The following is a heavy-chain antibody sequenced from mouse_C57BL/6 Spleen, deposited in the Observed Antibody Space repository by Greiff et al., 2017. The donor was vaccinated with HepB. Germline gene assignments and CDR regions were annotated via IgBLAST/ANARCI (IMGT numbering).Heavy chain of an antibody. J-gene: IGHJ3*01. Sequence: VQLKQSGPELVKPGASVKIPCKASGYTFTDYNMDWVKQSHGKSLEWIGDINPNNGGTIYNQKFKGKATLTVDKSSSTAYMELRSLTSEDTAVYYCARSGSSSPLAYWGQGTLVTVSA. CDR1: GYTFTDYN. D-gene: IGHD1-1*01. CDR2: INPNNGGT. CDR3: ARSGSSSPLAY. V-gene: IGHV1-18*01.